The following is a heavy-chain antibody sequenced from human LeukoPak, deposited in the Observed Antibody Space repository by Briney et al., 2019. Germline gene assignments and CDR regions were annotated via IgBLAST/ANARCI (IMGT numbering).Heavy chain of an antibody. V-gene: IGHV3-33*01. CDR2: IWYDGSNK. J-gene: IGHJ5*02. Sequence: PGGSLRLSCAASGFTFNNHGMHWVRQAPGKGLEWVATIWYDGSNKYYGDSVKGRFTISRDNSKNTLYMQMNSLRAEDTAVYYCASDQVGSGGNWFDPWGQGILVTVSS. CDR1: GFTFNNHG. CDR3: ASDQVGSGGNWFDP. D-gene: IGHD1-26*01.